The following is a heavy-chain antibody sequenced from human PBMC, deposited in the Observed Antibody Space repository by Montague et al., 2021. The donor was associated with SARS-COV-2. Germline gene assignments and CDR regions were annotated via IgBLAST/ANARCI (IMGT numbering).Heavy chain of an antibody. CDR3: ARVGGGTTRYFEN. CDR2: T. J-gene: IGHJ4*02. Sequence: TKYNPSLNSRVTILVDTSKNQFSVNLRSLTAADTAGYYCARVGGGTTRYFENWGQGTLVTFSS. V-gene: IGHV4-59*12. D-gene: IGHD1-1*01.